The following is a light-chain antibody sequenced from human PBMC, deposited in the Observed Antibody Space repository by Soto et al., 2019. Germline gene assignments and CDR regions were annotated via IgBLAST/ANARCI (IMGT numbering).Light chain of an antibody. CDR1: QRISSW. V-gene: IGKV1-5*03. CDR2: EAS. Sequence: DIQMTQSPSTLSASVGDRVTITCRASQRISSWLAWYQQKPGKAPKLLIYEASILQSGAPSRFSRSGSGTEFTLTISSLQPDDFATYYCQHFLSYPLTFGGGTKVDI. J-gene: IGKJ4*01. CDR3: QHFLSYPLT.